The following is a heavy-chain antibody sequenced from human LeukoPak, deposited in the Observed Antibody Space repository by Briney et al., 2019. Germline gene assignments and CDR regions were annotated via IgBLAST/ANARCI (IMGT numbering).Heavy chain of an antibody. Sequence: SETLSLTCTVSGGSISSSSYYWGWIRQPPGKGLEWIGSIYYSGSTYYNPSLKSRVTISVDTSKNQFSLKLSSVTAADTAVYYCARVERQWLVLGGYWGQGTLVTVSS. CDR3: ARVERQWLVLGGY. CDR2: IYYSGST. CDR1: GGSISSSSYY. D-gene: IGHD6-19*01. V-gene: IGHV4-39*07. J-gene: IGHJ4*02.